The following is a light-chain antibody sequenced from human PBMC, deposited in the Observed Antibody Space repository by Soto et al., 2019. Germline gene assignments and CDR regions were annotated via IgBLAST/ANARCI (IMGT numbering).Light chain of an antibody. CDR1: SSDVGGYEY. J-gene: IGLJ1*01. CDR2: EVN. V-gene: IGLV2-14*01. CDR3: SSYADSANYV. Sequence: QSALTQPASVSGSPGQSITISCTGTSSDVGGYEYVSWYQQYPGKAPKLMIYEVNNRPSGVSHRFSGSKSGNTASLTISGLHAEDEADYYCSSYADSANYVFGTGTKVTVL.